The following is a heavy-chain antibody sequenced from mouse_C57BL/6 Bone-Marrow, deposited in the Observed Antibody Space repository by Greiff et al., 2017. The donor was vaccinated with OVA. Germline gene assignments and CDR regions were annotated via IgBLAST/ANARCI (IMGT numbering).Heavy chain of an antibody. Sequence: QVQLQQPGAELVMPGASVKLSCKASGYTFPSYWMHWVKQRPGQGLEWIGEIDPSDSYTNYNQKFKGKSTLTVDKSSSTAYMQLSSLTSEDSAVYYCARDGYYWFAYWGQGTLVTVSA. CDR2: IDPSDSYT. CDR3: ARDGYYWFAY. V-gene: IGHV1-69*01. J-gene: IGHJ3*01. D-gene: IGHD2-3*01. CDR1: GYTFPSYW.